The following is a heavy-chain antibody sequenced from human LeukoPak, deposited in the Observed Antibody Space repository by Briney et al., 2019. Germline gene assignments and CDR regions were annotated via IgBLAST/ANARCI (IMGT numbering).Heavy chain of an antibody. CDR3: ARGSARSSRQYNWFDP. CDR2: ISYDGSNK. V-gene: IGHV3-30*04. D-gene: IGHD6-13*01. CDR1: GFTFRSYA. J-gene: IGHJ5*02. Sequence: PGGSLRLSCAASGFTFRSYAMHWVRQAPGKGLEWVAVISYDGSNKYYADSVKGRFTISRDNSKNTLYLQMNSLRAEDTAVYYCARGSARSSRQYNWFDPWGQGTLVTVSS.